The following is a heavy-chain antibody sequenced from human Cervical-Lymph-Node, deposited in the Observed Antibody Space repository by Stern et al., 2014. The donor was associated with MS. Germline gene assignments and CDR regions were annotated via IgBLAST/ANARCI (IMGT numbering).Heavy chain of an antibody. J-gene: IGHJ6*02. CDR3: ARTLAALGMTLGMDV. D-gene: IGHD3-16*01. CDR2: ISSGSTYK. CDR1: GFTFSTYN. V-gene: IGHV3-21*01. Sequence: EVQLVESGGGLVKPGGSLRLSCAASGFTFSTYNINWVRQTPGKGLEWVSSISSGSTYKYYADSVKGRFTISRDNAKNSLYLQMNSLRAEDTAVYYCARTLAALGMTLGMDVWGHGTTVTVSS.